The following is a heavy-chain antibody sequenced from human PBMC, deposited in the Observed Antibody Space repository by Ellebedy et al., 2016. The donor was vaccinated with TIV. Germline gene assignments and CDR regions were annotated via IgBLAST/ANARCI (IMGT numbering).Heavy chain of an antibody. CDR3: ASPGYYGPFDH. J-gene: IGHJ4*02. CDR1: RFTVSASY. V-gene: IGHV3-53*04. D-gene: IGHD3-3*01. CDR2: IYSGGST. Sequence: PGGSLRLSCEASRFTVSASYLSWVRQAPGKGLKWVSPIYSGGSTNYADSVKGRFTISRHSSKNMLYLQMNALRLEDTAVYYCASPGYYGPFDHWGRGTLVTVSS.